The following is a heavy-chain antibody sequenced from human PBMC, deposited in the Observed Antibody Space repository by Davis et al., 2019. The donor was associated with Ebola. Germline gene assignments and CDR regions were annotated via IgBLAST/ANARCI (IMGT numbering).Heavy chain of an antibody. CDR1: GYTFTGYY. CDR3: ARGYCSGGSCYAQFNWFDP. CDR2: MNPNSGNT. Sequence: AASVKVSCKASGYTFTGYYMHWVRQAPGQGLEWMGWMNPNSGNTGYAQKFQGRVTMTRNTSISTAYMELSSLRSEDTAVYYCARGYCSGGSCYAQFNWFDPWGQGTLVTVSS. V-gene: IGHV1-8*02. J-gene: IGHJ5*02. D-gene: IGHD2-15*01.